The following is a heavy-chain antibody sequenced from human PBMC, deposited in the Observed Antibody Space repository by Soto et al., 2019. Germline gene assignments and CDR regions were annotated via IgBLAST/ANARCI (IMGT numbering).Heavy chain of an antibody. CDR3: ARSKTTDTYEGMDV. CDR2: ISSSSSYI. D-gene: IGHD1-1*01. J-gene: IGHJ6*01. V-gene: IGHV3-21*01. Sequence: EVQLVESGGGLVKPGGSLRLSCAASGVTFSNYSMNWVRQAPGKGLEWVSSISSSSSYIYYAESVKGRFTIPGDTARNSQYLQMNSRRAEDTAVYYCARSKTTDTYEGMDVWGQGTRVNVSS. CDR1: GVTFSNYS.